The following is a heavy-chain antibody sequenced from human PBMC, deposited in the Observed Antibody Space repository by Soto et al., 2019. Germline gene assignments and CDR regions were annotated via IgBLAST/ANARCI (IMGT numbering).Heavy chain of an antibody. CDR2: IYYSGST. Sequence: SETLSLTGTVSGGSISSYYWSWIRQPPGKGLEWIGYIYYSGSTNYNPSLKSRVTISVDTSKNQFSLKLSSVTAADTAVYYCARGIEAPIRFDYCGQGTLVNGS. CDR1: GGSISSYY. J-gene: IGHJ4*02. CDR3: ARGIEAPIRFDY. D-gene: IGHD2-21*01. V-gene: IGHV4-59*01.